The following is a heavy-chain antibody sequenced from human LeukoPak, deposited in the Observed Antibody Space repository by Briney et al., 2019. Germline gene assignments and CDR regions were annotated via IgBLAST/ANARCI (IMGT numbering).Heavy chain of an antibody. CDR3: ARDGIVGATALDY. Sequence: PSETLSLTCTVSGGSISSSSYYWGWIRQPPGKGLEWIGSIYYSGSTYYNPSLKSRVTISVDTSKNQFSLKLSSVTAADTAVYYCARDGIVGATALDYWGQGSLVTVSS. J-gene: IGHJ4*02. CDR2: IYYSGST. D-gene: IGHD1-26*01. CDR1: GGSISSSSYY. V-gene: IGHV4-39*07.